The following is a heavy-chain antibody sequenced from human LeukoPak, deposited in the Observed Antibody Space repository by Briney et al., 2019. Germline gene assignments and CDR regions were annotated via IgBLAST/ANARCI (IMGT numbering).Heavy chain of an antibody. CDR1: GGSISSGSYY. CDR2: IYTSGST. CDR3: ARGFPGGYSYGSNWFDP. V-gene: IGHV4-61*02. J-gene: IGHJ5*02. D-gene: IGHD5-18*01. Sequence: PSETLSLTCTVSGGSISSGSYYWSWIRQPAGQGLEWIGRIYTSGSTNYNPSPKSRVTISVDTSKNQFSLKLSSVTAADTAVYYCARGFPGGYSYGSNWFDPWGQGTLVTVS.